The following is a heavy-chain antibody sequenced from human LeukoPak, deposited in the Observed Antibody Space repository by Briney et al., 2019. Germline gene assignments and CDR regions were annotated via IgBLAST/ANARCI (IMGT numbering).Heavy chain of an antibody. Sequence: GSSVKVSCKASGGTFSSYAITWVRQAPGQGLEWMGWISGYNGNTNYAQKLQGRVTVTTDTSTSTAYMELRSLRSDDTALYYCARDRAHGTDYFDYWGQGTLVTVSS. D-gene: IGHD3-10*01. CDR3: ARDRAHGTDYFDY. V-gene: IGHV1-18*01. CDR2: ISGYNGNT. J-gene: IGHJ4*02. CDR1: GGTFSSYA.